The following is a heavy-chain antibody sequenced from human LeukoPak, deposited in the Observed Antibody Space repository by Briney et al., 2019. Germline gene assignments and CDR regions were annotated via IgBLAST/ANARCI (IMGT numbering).Heavy chain of an antibody. J-gene: IGHJ4*02. V-gene: IGHV3-72*01. Sequence: PGRSLRLSCAASGFTFSDHYMDWVRKAPGKGLEWVGRSRNKAYSYTTEYAASVRGRFTISRDDLKNSVYLQMNSLKTEDTAVYYCVRGFCSSGSCYSGDYSGDYWGQGTPVAVSS. CDR3: VRGFCSSGSCYSGDYSGDY. CDR2: SRNKAYSYTT. D-gene: IGHD2-2*01. CDR1: GFTFSDHY.